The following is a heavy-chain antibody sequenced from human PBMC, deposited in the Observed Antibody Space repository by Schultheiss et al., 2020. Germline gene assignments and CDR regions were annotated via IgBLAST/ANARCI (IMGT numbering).Heavy chain of an antibody. CDR2: ITRGGST. D-gene: IGHD1-1*01. Sequence: GGSLRLSCAASGFTFSSYSMNWIRQAPGKGLEWVSGITRGGSTYYADSVKGRFTISRDNSKNTLYLQMNSLRAEDTAVYYCAKDWDDNGYFQHWGQGTLVTVSS. CDR3: AKDWDDNGYFQH. V-gene: IGHV3-23*01. J-gene: IGHJ1*01. CDR1: GFTFSSYS.